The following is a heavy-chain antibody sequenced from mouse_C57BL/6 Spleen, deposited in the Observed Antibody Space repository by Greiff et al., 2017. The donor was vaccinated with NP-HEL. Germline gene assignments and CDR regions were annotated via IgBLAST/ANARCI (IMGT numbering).Heavy chain of an antibody. V-gene: IGHV3-6*01. CDR3: ARNPRDGYYSGFAY. Sequence: EVKLQESGPGLVKPSQSLSLTCSVPGYSITSGYYWNWIRQFPGNKLEWMGYISYDGSNNYNPSLKNRISITRDTSKNQFFLKLNSVTTEDTSTDYFARNPRDGYYSGFAYWGQGTRVTVSA. J-gene: IGHJ3*01. D-gene: IGHD2-3*01. CDR1: GYSITSGYY. CDR2: ISYDGSN.